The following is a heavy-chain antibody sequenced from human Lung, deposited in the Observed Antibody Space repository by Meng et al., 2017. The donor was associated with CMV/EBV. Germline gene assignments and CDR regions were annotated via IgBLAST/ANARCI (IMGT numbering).Heavy chain of an antibody. D-gene: IGHD3-10*02. CDR2: ISSNSNYI. CDR3: VCRGFAMLTPNDALDI. J-gene: IGHJ3*02. V-gene: IGHV3-21*01. CDR1: GFSFSDYS. Sequence: GESXKISCAASGFSFSDYSMNWVRQTPGGGLEFLATISSNSNYIYYGDSVKGRFAITRDNARRSLYLQMISLRVEDTALYYCVCRGFAMLTPNDALDILGQGTXVTVSS.